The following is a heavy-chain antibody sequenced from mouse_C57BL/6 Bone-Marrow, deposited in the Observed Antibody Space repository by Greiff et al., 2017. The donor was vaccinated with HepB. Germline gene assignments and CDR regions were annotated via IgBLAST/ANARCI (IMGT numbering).Heavy chain of an antibody. CDR1: GYTFTDYY. Sequence: VQLQQSGPELVKPGASVKISCKASGYTFTDYYMNWVKQSHGKSLEWIGDINPNNGGTSYNQKFKGKATLTVDKSSSTAYMELRSLTSEDSAVYYCARPCYDYWGQGTTLTVSS. CDR2: INPNNGGT. J-gene: IGHJ2*01. D-gene: IGHD2-12*01. CDR3: ARPCYDY. V-gene: IGHV1-26*01.